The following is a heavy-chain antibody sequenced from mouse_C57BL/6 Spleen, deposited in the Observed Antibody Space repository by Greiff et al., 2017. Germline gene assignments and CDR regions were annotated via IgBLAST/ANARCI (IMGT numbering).Heavy chain of an antibody. CDR1: GYTFPSYW. CDR3: ARALTVAHYFDY. Sequence: QVQLLQPGAELVKPGASVKLSCKASGYTFPSYWITWVKQRPGQGLEWIGDIYPGSGSTNYNEKFKSKATLTVDTSSSTAYMQLSSLTSEDSAVYYCARALTVAHYFDYWGQGTTLTVSS. V-gene: IGHV1-55*01. D-gene: IGHD1-1*01. J-gene: IGHJ2*01. CDR2: IYPGSGST.